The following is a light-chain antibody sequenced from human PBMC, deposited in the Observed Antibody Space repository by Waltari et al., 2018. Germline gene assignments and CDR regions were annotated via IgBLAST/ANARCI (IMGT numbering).Light chain of an antibody. J-gene: IGLJ3*02. CDR1: SSDIGTYDY. V-gene: IGLV2-14*03. CDR3: SSYTSSSTWV. Sequence: HSALTQAASVSGSPGQSITTSCTGTSSDIGTYDYVSWFQQPPGKAPKLMIYDVRNRPLGVSNRFSGSKSGITASLSISGLLAEDEAYYYCSSYTSSSTWVFGGGTKVTVL. CDR2: DVR.